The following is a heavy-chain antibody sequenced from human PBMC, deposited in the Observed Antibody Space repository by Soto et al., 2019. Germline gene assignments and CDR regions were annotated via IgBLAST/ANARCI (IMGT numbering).Heavy chain of an antibody. Sequence: EAQLLESGGDLVQPGGSLRLSCAASGCMFSDSWMNWVRQAPGKGLEWVANIKPDGSETAYVDSVKGRFTISRDNAKKFLYLQMNSLRVDDTAVYYCASGIDPWGQGPLVTVSS. J-gene: IGHJ5*02. CDR1: GCMFSDSW. CDR3: ASGIDP. V-gene: IGHV3-7*05. CDR2: IKPDGSET.